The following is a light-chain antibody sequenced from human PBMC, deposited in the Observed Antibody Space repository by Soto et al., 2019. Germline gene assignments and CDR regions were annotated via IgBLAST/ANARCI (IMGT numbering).Light chain of an antibody. Sequence: DIQMTQSPSSLSASVGDRVTITCRASQSMSSYLNWYQQKVGKAPKLLIYAASSLQSGVPSRFSGSGSGTDFTLTISRLEPEDFAVYYCQQYGSSGTFGQGTKVDIK. CDR3: QQYGSSGT. CDR2: AAS. V-gene: IGKV1-39*01. CDR1: QSMSSY. J-gene: IGKJ1*01.